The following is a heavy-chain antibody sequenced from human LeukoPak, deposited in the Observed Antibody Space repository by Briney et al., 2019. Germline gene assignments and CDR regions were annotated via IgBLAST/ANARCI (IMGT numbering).Heavy chain of an antibody. CDR1: GFTFSSYR. Sequence: GGSLRLSCAASGFTFSSYRMSWVRQAPGKGLEWVANIKQDGSEKYYVDSVKGRFTISRDNAKNSLYLQMNSLRAEDTAVYYCARDSPIVVVAATSDYWGQGTLVTVSS. V-gene: IGHV3-7*01. D-gene: IGHD2-15*01. J-gene: IGHJ4*02. CDR2: IKQDGSEK. CDR3: ARDSPIVVVAATSDY.